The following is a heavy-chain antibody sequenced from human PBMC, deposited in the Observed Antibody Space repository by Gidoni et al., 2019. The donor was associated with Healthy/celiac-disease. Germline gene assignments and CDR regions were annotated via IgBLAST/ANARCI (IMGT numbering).Heavy chain of an antibody. D-gene: IGHD6-19*01. CDR2: ISSSRSYI. V-gene: IGHV3-21*01. CDR3: AREDPVAGNLDY. Sequence: EVQLVESGGGLVKPGGSLSLSCAASGFTFSSYSMNWVRQAPGKGLEGVSSISSSRSYIDYEDSVKGRFTISRDNAKNSLYLQMNSLRAEDTAVYYCAREDPVAGNLDYWGQGTLVTVSS. J-gene: IGHJ4*02. CDR1: GFTFSSYS.